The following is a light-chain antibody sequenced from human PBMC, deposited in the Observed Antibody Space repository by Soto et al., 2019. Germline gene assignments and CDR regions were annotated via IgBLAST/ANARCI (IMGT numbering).Light chain of an antibody. CDR1: QSVSSN. CDR2: GAS. J-gene: IGKJ1*01. Sequence: EIVMTPSPATLSVSPVERATLSCRASQSVSSNLAWYQQRPGQAPRLLIYGASTWATGTPARFSGSGFGTEFTLTISSLQSEDFAVYYCQQYNNWPAITFGQGTKVDIK. CDR3: QQYNNWPAIT. V-gene: IGKV3D-15*01.